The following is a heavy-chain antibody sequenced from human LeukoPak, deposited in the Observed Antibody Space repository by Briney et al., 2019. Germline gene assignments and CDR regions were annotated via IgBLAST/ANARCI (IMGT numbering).Heavy chain of an antibody. CDR3: ARGEYFDWLVEPPSDY. J-gene: IGHJ4*02. CDR1: GYTFTSYA. D-gene: IGHD3-9*01. CDR2: ISAGNGNT. V-gene: IGHV1-3*01. Sequence: ASVKVSCKASGYTFTSYAMHWVRQAPGQRLEWMGWISAGNGNTKYSQKFQGRVTITRDTSASTAYMELSSLRSEDTAVYYCARGEYFDWLVEPPSDYWGQGTLVTVSS.